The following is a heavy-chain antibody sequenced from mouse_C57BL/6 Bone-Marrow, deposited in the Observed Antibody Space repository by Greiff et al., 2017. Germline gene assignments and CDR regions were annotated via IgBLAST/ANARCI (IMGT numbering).Heavy chain of an antibody. CDR2: SRNKANDYTT. CDR3: ARGDLDY. V-gene: IGHV7-1*01. J-gene: IGHJ2*01. Sequence: EVKLVESGGGLVQSGRSLRLSCATSGFTFSDFYMEWVRQAPGKGLEWIAASRNKANDYTTEYSASVKGRFIVSRDTSQSILYLQMNALRAEDTAIYYCARGDLDYWGQGTTLTVSS. CDR1: GFTFSDFY.